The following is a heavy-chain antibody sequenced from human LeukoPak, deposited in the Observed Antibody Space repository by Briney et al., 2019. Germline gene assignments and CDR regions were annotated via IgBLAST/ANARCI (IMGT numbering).Heavy chain of an antibody. J-gene: IGHJ4*02. CDR1: GDSISHYY. Sequence: SETLSLTCTVSGDSISHYYWSWIRQPPGKGLEWIGYIYYRGSTNYNPSLKSRVTIPIDTSKNQFSLNLNSVTAADTAVYYCARDDGGYDYWGQGTLVTVSS. D-gene: IGHD2-15*01. CDR2: IYYRGST. CDR3: ARDDGGYDY. V-gene: IGHV4-59*01.